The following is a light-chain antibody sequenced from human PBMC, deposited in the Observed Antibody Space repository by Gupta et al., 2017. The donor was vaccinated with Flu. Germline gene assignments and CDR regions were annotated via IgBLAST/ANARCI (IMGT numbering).Light chain of an antibody. V-gene: IGLV4-69*01. CDR2: LNSDGSH. CDR3: QAWGTGGV. CDR1: SGHSSYA. Sequence: QLVLTQSPSASASLGASVKLTRTLSSGHSSYAIAWHQQQPEKGPRYLMKLNSDGSHSKGDGIPDRFSGSSSGAERYLTISSLQSEDEADYYCQAWGTGGVFGGGTKLTVL. J-gene: IGLJ3*02.